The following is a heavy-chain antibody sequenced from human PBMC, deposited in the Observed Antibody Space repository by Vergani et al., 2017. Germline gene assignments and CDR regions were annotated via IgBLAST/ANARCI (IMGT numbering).Heavy chain of an antibody. Sequence: QVQLQQWGGGLLKPSETLSLTCVVNGGSFTSYHWTWIRQSPGEGLEWVGDIDHTGRPDYIQSLTSQLTMSVDKSRNHFSLTLNSVTATDTAVYFCARVNTETNGRLYYYYYMDVWGQVTAVTVS. CDR1: GGSFTSYH. CDR3: ARVNTETNGRLYYYYYMDV. CDR2: IDHTGRP. D-gene: IGHD4-11*01. J-gene: IGHJ6*03. V-gene: IGHV4-34*01.